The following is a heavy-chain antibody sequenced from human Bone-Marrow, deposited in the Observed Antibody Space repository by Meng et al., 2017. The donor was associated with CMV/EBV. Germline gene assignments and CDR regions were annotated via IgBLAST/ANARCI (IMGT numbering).Heavy chain of an antibody. CDR1: GFTFGDYA. CDR3: TGTYYFDSSGFSLPY. D-gene: IGHD3-22*01. CDR2: IRSNAYGGTT. Sequence: GGSLRLSCTASGFTFGDYAMSWVRQAPGKGLEWLGFIRSNAYGGTTQYAAYVKGRFTISRDDSKSIAYLQMNTLKTEDTAVYYCTGTYYFDSSGFSLPYWGQGTLVTVSS. V-gene: IGHV3-49*04. J-gene: IGHJ4*02.